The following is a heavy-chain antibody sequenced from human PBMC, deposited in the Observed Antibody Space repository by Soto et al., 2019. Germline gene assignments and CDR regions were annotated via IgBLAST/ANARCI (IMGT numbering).Heavy chain of an antibody. D-gene: IGHD3-9*01. J-gene: IGHJ4*02. V-gene: IGHV3-30*18. Sequence: GGSLRLSCAASGFTFSSYGMHWVRQAPGKGLEWVAVISYDGSNKYYADSVKGRFTISRDNSKNTLYLQMNSLRAEDTAVYYCAKDRHILTDFDYWGQGTLVTVSS. CDR3: AKDRHILTDFDY. CDR1: GFTFSSYG. CDR2: ISYDGSNK.